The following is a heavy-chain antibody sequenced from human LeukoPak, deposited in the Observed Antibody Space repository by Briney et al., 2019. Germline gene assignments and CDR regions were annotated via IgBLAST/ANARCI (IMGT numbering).Heavy chain of an antibody. CDR2: IIPIFGTA. Sequence: ASVKVSCKASGGTFSSYAISWVRQAPGQGLEWMGGIIPIFGTANYAQKFQGRVTITADESTSTAYMELSSLRSEDTAVYYCARSTKFVSDAFDIWGQGTMVTVSS. J-gene: IGHJ3*02. CDR3: ARSTKFVSDAFDI. V-gene: IGHV1-69*13. CDR1: GGTFSSYA.